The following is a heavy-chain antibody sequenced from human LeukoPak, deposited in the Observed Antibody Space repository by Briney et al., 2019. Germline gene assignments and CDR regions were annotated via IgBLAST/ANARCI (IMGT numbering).Heavy chain of an antibody. D-gene: IGHD3/OR15-3a*01. J-gene: IGHJ3*02. Sequence: GASVTVSCKAAGYSFTTFHINWVRQAPGQGPEWMGWVNPDTGNTGFAQKFQGRVTITQNRSVTTVYMELSSLTSEDTAVYYCARRGLVAGIYDLVYGFDIWGQGTMVTVSS. CDR3: ARRGLVAGIYDLVYGFDI. CDR1: GYSFTTFH. CDR2: VNPDTGNT. V-gene: IGHV1-8*03.